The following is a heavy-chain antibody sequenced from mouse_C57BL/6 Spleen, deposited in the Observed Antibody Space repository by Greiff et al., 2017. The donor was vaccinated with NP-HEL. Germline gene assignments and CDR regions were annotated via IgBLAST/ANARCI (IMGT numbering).Heavy chain of an antibody. CDR2: ISYDGSN. J-gene: IGHJ2*01. CDR3: AREGDYDGLDY. Sequence: EVQLQESGPGLVKPSQSLSLTCSVTGYSITSGYYWNWIRQFPGNKLEWMGYISYDGSNNYNPSLKNRISITRDTSKNQFFLKLNSVTTEDTATYYCAREGDYDGLDYWGQGTTLTVSS. CDR1: GYSITSGYY. D-gene: IGHD2-4*01. V-gene: IGHV3-6*01.